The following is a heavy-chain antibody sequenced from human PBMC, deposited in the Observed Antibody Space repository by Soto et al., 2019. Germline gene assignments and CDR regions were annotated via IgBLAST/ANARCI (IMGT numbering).Heavy chain of an antibody. J-gene: IGHJ6*02. CDR2: ISACNGNT. CDR3: ARAVVPAAIPYYYYYYGMDV. CDR1: GYTFTSYG. D-gene: IGHD2-2*01. Sequence: ASVKVSCKASGYTFTSYGISWVRQAPGQGLEWMGWISACNGNTNYAQKLQGRVTMTTDTSTSTAYMELRSLRSDDTAVYYCARAVVPAAIPYYYYYYGMDVWGQGTTVTSP. V-gene: IGHV1-18*01.